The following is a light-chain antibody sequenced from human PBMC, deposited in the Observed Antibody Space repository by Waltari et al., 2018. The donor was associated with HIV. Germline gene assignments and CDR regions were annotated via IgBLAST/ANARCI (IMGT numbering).Light chain of an antibody. CDR1: SSDVGGYNY. J-gene: IGLJ2*01. CDR3: CSYAGSYTLV. CDR2: GVS. Sequence: QSALTQPRSVSGSPGQSVTISCTGTSSDVGGYNYVSWYQQHPGKAPTLMIYGVSKRHPGVPYRCSGSKSGNTASLTISGLQAEDEADYYCCSYAGSYTLVFGGGTKLTVL. V-gene: IGLV2-11*01.